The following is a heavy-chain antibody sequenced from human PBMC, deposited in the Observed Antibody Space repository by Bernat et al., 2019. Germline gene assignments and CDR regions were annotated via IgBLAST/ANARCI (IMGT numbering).Heavy chain of an antibody. CDR1: GFTFSRYG. CDR3: AKAKGGNYMPLDS. D-gene: IGHD1-26*01. CDR2: ISDDGSTK. V-gene: IGHV3-30*18. Sequence: QVQLVESGGGVVQPGRSRRLSCAASGFTFSRYGMQWVRQAPGKGLEWVAVISDDGSTKHYADSVNGRFTVSRDNSKNTLYLQMNSLRAEDTAVYYCAKAKGGNYMPLDSWGQGTLVTVSS. J-gene: IGHJ4*02.